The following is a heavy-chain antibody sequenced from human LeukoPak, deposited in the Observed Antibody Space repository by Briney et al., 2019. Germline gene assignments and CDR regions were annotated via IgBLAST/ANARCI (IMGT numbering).Heavy chain of an antibody. J-gene: IGHJ6*02. CDR2: IYYSGST. D-gene: IGHD2-2*01. CDR3: AREYCSSTSCYCDV. V-gene: IGHV4-30-4*01. Sequence: SETLSLNCTVSGGSISSGDYYWSWIRQPPGKGLEWIGYIYYSGSTYYNPSLKSRVTISVDTSKNQFSLKLSSVTAADTAVYYCAREYCSSTSCYCDVWGQGTTVTVSS. CDR1: GGSISSGDYY.